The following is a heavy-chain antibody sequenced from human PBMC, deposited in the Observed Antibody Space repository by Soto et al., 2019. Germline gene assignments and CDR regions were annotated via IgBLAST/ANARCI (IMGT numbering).Heavy chain of an antibody. CDR3: AKALYGGFTY. Sequence: EVRLLESGGGLVQPGGSLRLSCAASGFTFSVYAMSWVRQAPGKGLEWVSGISGSGDSTHYADSGKGRFTVSRDNSKSMLYLRTNSMRAEDTAIYDCAKALYGGFTYWGQGTLVTVSS. D-gene: IGHD3-10*01. CDR1: GFTFSVYA. V-gene: IGHV3-23*01. CDR2: ISGSGDST. J-gene: IGHJ4*02.